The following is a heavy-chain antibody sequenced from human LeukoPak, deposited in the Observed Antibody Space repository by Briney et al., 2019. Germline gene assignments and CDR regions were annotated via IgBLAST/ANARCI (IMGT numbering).Heavy chain of an antibody. D-gene: IGHD5-12*01. CDR3: ATGRWGSGYELQYDY. J-gene: IGHJ4*02. V-gene: IGHV1-24*01. CDR2: FDPEDGET. Sequence: ASVKVSCKVSGYTLTELSIHWVRQAPGKGLEWVGGFDPEDGETIYAQKFQGRVTMTEDTSTDTAYMELSSLRSEDTAVYYCATGRWGSGYELQYDYWGQGTLVTVSS. CDR1: GYTLTELS.